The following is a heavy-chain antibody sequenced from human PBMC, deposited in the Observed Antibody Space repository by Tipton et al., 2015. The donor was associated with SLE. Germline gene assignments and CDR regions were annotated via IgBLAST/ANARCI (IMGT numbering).Heavy chain of an antibody. J-gene: IGHJ3*01. CDR1: GYSISSGHY. CDR3: VRADAVDAFDF. V-gene: IGHV4-38-2*01. D-gene: IGHD2-2*01. CDR2: MHHSGNT. Sequence: TLSLTCDVSGYSISSGHYWGCVRQPPGKGLEYIGTMHHSGNTYYNPSLVSRVSISVDTSKNQFSLRLRSVTAAGTAIYYCVRADAVDAFDFWGQGAMVTVSS.